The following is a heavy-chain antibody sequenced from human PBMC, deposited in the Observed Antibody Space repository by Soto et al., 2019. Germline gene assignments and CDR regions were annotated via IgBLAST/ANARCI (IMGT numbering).Heavy chain of an antibody. CDR2: ISSRGDTT. J-gene: IGHJ4*02. V-gene: IGHV3-23*01. Sequence: PGGSLRLSCETSGFTFNNYAMSWVRQAPGKGLEWVSAISSRGDTTYYADSVKGRFTISKDTSTDTLFLQMNSLRAEDTALYYCAKDSHFGDYPPFDYWGQGTLVTVSS. CDR1: GFTFNNYA. D-gene: IGHD4-17*01. CDR3: AKDSHFGDYPPFDY.